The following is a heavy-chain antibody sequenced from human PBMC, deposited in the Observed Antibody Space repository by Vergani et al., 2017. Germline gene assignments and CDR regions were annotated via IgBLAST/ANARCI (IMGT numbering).Heavy chain of an antibody. J-gene: IGHJ4*02. V-gene: IGHV3-30*18. CDR3: AKDGLAYGTGSWYY. CDR2: ISNDGGNK. D-gene: IGHD3-10*01. CDR1: GFSFGSYG. Sequence: QVQLVESGGNVVQIGTSLRLSCAASGFSFGSYGMHWVRQSPGKGLEWVAVISNDGGNKYYADSVKGRFTIYKDNTVDMLSLQLNSLRTGDTAVYYCAKDGLAYGTGSWYYWGQGTLVTVSS.